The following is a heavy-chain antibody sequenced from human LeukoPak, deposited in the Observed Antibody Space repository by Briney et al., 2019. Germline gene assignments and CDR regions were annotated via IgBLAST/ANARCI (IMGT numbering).Heavy chain of an antibody. D-gene: IGHD3-10*01. CDR2: IIPIFGTA. V-gene: IGHV1-69*13. CDR3: ARVLITLLGTATVYFDY. Sequence: SVKVSCKASGGTFSSYAISWVRQAPGQGLEWMGGIIPIFGTANYAQKFQGRVTITADESTSTAYMELSSLRSEDTAVYYCARVLITLLGTATVYFDYWGQGTLVTVSS. J-gene: IGHJ4*02. CDR1: GGTFSSYA.